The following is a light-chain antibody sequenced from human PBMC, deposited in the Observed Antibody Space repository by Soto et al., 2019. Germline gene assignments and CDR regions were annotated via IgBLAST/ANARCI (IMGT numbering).Light chain of an antibody. Sequence: QSALTQPASVSGFPGQSITISCTGTTSDVGGYNYVSWYQHHPGRAPKLLIYDVTNRPSGVSNRFSGSKSGNTASLTISGPQAEDGADYYCSSYTGSSAVLFGGGTKLTVL. CDR1: TSDVGGYNY. V-gene: IGLV2-14*03. J-gene: IGLJ2*01. CDR2: DVT. CDR3: SSYTGSSAVL.